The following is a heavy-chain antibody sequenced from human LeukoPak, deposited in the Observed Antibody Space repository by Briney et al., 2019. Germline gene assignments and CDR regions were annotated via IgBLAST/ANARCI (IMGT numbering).Heavy chain of an antibody. CDR3: AKGSYYYDSTGYSPAPGD. D-gene: IGHD3-22*01. J-gene: IGHJ4*02. CDR2: ISGNGASI. V-gene: IGHV3-23*01. CDR1: GLSFSSYG. Sequence: PGGPLRLSCAASGLSFSSYGMSWVRQAPGQGLEWVSSISGNGASIYYADSVKGRFTISRDNSKNTLHLQMNSLRAEDTAVYFCAKGSYYYDSTGYSPAPGDWGQGTLVTVSS.